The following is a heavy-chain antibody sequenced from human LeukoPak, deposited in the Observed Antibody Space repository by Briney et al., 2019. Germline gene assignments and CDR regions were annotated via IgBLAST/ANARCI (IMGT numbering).Heavy chain of an antibody. CDR3: ARALIAVAARYNWFDP. V-gene: IGHV1-2*02. J-gene: IGHJ5*02. CDR2: INPNSGGT. Sequence: ASVKVSCKASGYTFTGYHMHWVRQAPGQGLEWMGWINPNSGGTNYAQKFQGRVTMTRDTTISTAYMELSRLRSDDTAVYYCARALIAVAARYNWFDPWGQGTLVTVSS. D-gene: IGHD6-19*01. CDR1: GYTFTGYH.